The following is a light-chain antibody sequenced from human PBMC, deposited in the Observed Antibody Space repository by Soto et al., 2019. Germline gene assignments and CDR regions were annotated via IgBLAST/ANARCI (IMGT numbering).Light chain of an antibody. V-gene: IGKV1-39*01. J-gene: IGKJ2*01. Sequence: DIKMTQSPSSLSASVGDRVTITCRASQRISTYLNWYQQKVGKAPKLLIYAASSLQRGVPSRFSGSGSGTDFTLTISSLQPEDFATYYCQLIYSTPRTFGQGTKLEIK. CDR3: QLIYSTPRT. CDR2: AAS. CDR1: QRISTY.